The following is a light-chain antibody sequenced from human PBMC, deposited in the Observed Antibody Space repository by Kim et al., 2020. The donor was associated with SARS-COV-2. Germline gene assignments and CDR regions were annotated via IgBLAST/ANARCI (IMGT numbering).Light chain of an antibody. J-gene: IGLJ3*02. CDR3: QSYDSSSLWV. CDR2: EDN. V-gene: IGLV6-57*02. Sequence: KTVTISGTGSSGRIDSNYVQWYQQRPGSAPTTVSYEDNLRPSGVPNRFSGSIDSSSNTASLTISGLQTEDEADYYCQSYDSSSLWVFGGGTQLTVL. CDR1: SGRIDSNY.